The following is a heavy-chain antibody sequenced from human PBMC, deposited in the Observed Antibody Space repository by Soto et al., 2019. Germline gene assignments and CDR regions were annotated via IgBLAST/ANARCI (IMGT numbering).Heavy chain of an antibody. CDR2: FDPEDGET. CDR3: ATDQFLRSGPLQH. D-gene: IGHD6-19*01. CDR1: VYTLTELS. Sequence: ASVEVSCKVSVYTLTELSMHWVRQAPGKGLEWMGGFDPEDGETIYAQKFQGRVTMTEDTSTDTAYMELSSLRSEDTAVYYCATDQFLRSGPLQHWGQGTLVTVSS. J-gene: IGHJ1*01. V-gene: IGHV1-24*01.